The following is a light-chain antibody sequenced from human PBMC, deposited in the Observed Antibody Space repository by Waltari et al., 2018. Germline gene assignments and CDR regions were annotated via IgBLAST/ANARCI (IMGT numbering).Light chain of an antibody. CDR1: QSISNF. Sequence: DIQMTQSPSSLSAFVGDRVTITCRASQSISNFLHCDKQKSGKAPKLLIFAASSLQSGVPSRFSGSGSGTEFTLTISGLQVEDFATYYCQQTYSSPPYTFGQGTKLEIK. CDR3: QQTYSSPPYT. V-gene: IGKV1-39*01. J-gene: IGKJ2*01. CDR2: AAS.